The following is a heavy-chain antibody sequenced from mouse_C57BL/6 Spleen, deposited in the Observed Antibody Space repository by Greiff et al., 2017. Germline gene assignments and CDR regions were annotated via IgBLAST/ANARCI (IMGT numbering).Heavy chain of an antibody. CDR3: ARNGYGSSSYAMDY. J-gene: IGHJ4*01. D-gene: IGHD1-1*01. Sequence: VQLQQSGAELVKPGASVKISCKASGYAFSSYWMNWVKQRPGKGLEWIGQIYPGDGDTNYNGKFKGKATLTADKSSSTAYIQLSSLTSEDSAVYFCARNGYGSSSYAMDYWGQGTSVTVSS. V-gene: IGHV1-80*01. CDR2: IYPGDGDT. CDR1: GYAFSSYW.